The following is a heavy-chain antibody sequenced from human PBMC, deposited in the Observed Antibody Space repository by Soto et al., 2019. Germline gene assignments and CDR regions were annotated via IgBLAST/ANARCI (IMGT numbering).Heavy chain of an antibody. CDR2: ISGSGGST. CDR1: GFTFSSYA. D-gene: IGHD6-13*01. J-gene: IGHJ3*02. V-gene: IGHV3-23*01. Sequence: PGGSLRLSCAASGFTFSSYAMSWVRQAPGKGLEWVSAISGSGGSTYYADSVKGRFTISRDNSKNTLYLQMNSLRAEDTAVYYCAKDTTTSYSSSWYGESAFDIWGQGTMVTVSS. CDR3: AKDTTTSYSSSWYGESAFDI.